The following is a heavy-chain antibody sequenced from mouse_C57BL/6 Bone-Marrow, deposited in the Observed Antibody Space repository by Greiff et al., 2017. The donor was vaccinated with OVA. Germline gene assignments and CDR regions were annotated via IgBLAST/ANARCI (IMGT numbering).Heavy chain of an antibody. Sequence: DVQLQESGPGLVKPSQSLSLTCSVTGYSITSGYYWNWIRQFPGNKLEWMGYISYDGSNNYNPSLKNRISITRDTSKNQFFLKLNSVTTEDTATYYCARGGYYGAMDYWGQGTSVTVSS. CDR3: ARGGYYGAMDY. CDR1: GYSITSGYY. CDR2: ISYDGSN. V-gene: IGHV3-6*01. J-gene: IGHJ4*01. D-gene: IGHD1-1*01.